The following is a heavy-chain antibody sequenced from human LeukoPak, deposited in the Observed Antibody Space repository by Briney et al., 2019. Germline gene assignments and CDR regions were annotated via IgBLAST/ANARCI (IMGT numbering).Heavy chain of an antibody. CDR1: GGSISSGDYY. D-gene: IGHD3-9*01. CDR3: ARASGDYDILTGYYPGGWFDP. J-gene: IGHJ5*02. CDR2: IYYSGST. V-gene: IGHV4-30-4*01. Sequence: TSETLSHTCTVSGGSISSGDYYWSWIRQPPGKGLEWIGYIYYSGSTYYNPSLKSRVTISVDTSKNQFSLKLSSVTAADTAVYYCARASGDYDILTGYYPGGWFDPWGQGTLVTVSS.